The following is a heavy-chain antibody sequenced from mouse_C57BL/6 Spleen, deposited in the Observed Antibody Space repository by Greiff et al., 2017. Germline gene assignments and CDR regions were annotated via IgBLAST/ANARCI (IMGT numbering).Heavy chain of an antibody. CDR2: ISSGSSTI. V-gene: IGHV5-17*01. D-gene: IGHD2-5*01. J-gene: IGHJ2*01. Sequence: EVKVVESGGGLVKPGGSLKLSCAASGFTFSDYGMHWVRQAPEKGLEWVAYISSGSSTIYYADTVKGRFTISRDNAKNTLFLQMTSLRSEDTAMYYCASSYYSNYDYFDYWGQGTTLTVSS. CDR1: GFTFSDYG. CDR3: ASSYYSNYDYFDY.